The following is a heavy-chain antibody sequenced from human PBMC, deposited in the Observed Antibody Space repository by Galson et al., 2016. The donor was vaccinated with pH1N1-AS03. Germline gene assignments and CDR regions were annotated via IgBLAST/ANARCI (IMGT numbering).Heavy chain of an antibody. CDR2: ISSDGDT. J-gene: IGHJ6*02. Sequence: SLRLSCAASGFTFSSYSIHWVRQAPGKGLEYVSAISSDGDTYYTDSVKGRFTTSRDKSKNTVYIQMGSLSPEDVSVYYCAREAEHYYYALDVWGQGTTVTVSS. V-gene: IGHV3-64*02. CDR3: AREAEHYYYALDV. CDR1: GFTFSSYS.